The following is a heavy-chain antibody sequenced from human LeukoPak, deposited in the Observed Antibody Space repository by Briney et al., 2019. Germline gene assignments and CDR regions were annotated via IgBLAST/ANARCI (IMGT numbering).Heavy chain of an antibody. CDR3: ARDRYSYGY. Sequence: PSETLSLTCTVSGGSISSSYWSWIRQPPGKGLEWIGFIYYSGSTNYNPSLKSRVTISVDTSKNQFSLKLRSVTAADTAVYYCARDRYSYGYWGQGTLVTVSS. J-gene: IGHJ4*02. CDR2: IYYSGST. D-gene: IGHD5-18*01. V-gene: IGHV4-59*01. CDR1: GGSISSSY.